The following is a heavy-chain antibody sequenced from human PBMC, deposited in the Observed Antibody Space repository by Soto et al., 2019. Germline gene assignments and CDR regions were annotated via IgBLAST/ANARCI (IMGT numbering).Heavy chain of an antibody. CDR3: ARGGTEHSSSHKYGFGV. V-gene: IGHV4-31*03. D-gene: IGHD6-6*01. CDR2: VYYRGGA. Sequence: PSETLSLTCTVSGGSISTGTYNWTWIRQLPGKGLEWIGNVYYRGGAYYNPSLQSRVTISLDTSKTQFSMKLKSVNAADTAVYYCARGGTEHSSSHKYGFGVWGQGTTVTVSS. J-gene: IGHJ6*02. CDR1: GGSISTGTYN.